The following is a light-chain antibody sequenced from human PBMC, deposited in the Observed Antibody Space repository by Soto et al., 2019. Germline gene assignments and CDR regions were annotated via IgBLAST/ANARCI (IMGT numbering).Light chain of an antibody. CDR3: QQYGRSWT. CDR2: GAS. CDR1: QSVRNNY. J-gene: IGKJ1*01. V-gene: IGKV3-20*01. Sequence: EIVLTQSPGTLSLSPGERATLSCRASQSVRNNYLAWYQQKPGQAPRLLIYGASTRATGIPDRFIGSVSGADFSLTISRLDPEDIAVYYCQQYGRSWTFGQGTKVDIK.